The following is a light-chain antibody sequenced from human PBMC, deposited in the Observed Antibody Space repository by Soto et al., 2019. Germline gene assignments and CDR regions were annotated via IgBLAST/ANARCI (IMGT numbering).Light chain of an antibody. Sequence: QSVLTQPASVSGSPGQSITISCTETSSDVGGYNYVSWYQQHPGKAPKLMIYDVSNRPSGVSNRFSGSKSGNTASLTISGLQAEDDADYYCSSYTSTTTLGVFGTGTKVTV. V-gene: IGLV2-14*01. CDR3: SSYTSTTTLGV. CDR2: DVS. CDR1: SSDVGGYNY. J-gene: IGLJ1*01.